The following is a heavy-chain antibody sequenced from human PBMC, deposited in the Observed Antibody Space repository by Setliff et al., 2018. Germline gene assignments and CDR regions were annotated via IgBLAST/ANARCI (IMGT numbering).Heavy chain of an antibody. J-gene: IGHJ4*02. V-gene: IGHV4-4*07. Sequence: SETLSLTCRVSGGSVSTFYWTWIRQPAGRGLEWIGHIDPSGNTNYHPSLKSRVTISGDTSKNQFSLKLTSVSAADTAVYYCARRDSTGFYGYSFDFWGQGTLVTVSS. CDR2: IDPSGNT. D-gene: IGHD3-22*01. CDR1: GGSVSTFY. CDR3: ARRDSTGFYGYSFDF.